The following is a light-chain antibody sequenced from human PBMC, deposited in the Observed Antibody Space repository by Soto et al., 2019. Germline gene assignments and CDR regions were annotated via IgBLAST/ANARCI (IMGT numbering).Light chain of an antibody. J-gene: IGKJ1*01. CDR1: QTIDMY. CDR3: QQSITYPWT. CDR2: RAS. Sequence: DIQMTQSPSTLSASAGDRVTITCRASQTIDMYLAWYQQKPGQAPSLLIYRASRLQSGVPSRLSGSGSGTEFTLTISSLQPDDFATYYCQQSITYPWTFGQGTKVDIK. V-gene: IGKV1-5*03.